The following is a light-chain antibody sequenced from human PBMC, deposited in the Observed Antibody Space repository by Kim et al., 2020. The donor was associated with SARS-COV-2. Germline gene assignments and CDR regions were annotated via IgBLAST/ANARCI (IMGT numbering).Light chain of an antibody. CDR2: GAS. CDR1: QSVTSNF. CDR3: QQYGHSPET. J-gene: IGKJ1*01. Sequence: SPGQRATLSCRASQSVTSNFLAWYQQKPGQAPRLLIYGASTRATGIPDRFSGSGSGTDFTLTISRLEPEDFAVYYCQQYGHSPETFGQGTKGDIK. V-gene: IGKV3-20*01.